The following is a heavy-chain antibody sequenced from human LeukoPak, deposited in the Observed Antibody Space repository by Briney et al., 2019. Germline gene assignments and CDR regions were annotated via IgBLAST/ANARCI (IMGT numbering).Heavy chain of an antibody. J-gene: IGHJ2*01. CDR2: ITQDGSDK. CDR1: GFSFRSYW. V-gene: IGHV3-7*02. Sequence: GGSLRLSCAASGFSFRSYWMSWVRQAPGKGLEWVATITQDGSDKYYVDSVKGRFTISRDNAKNSLSLQMNRLRAGDTAVYYCARGGYSYGFGWYFDLWGRGTLVTVSS. CDR3: ARGGYSYGFGWYFDL. D-gene: IGHD5-18*01.